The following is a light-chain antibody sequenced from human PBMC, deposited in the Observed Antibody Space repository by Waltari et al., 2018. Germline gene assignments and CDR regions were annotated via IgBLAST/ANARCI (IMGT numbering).Light chain of an antibody. CDR2: EVS. J-gene: IGLJ1*01. CDR3: ASYAGNNNSV. Sequence: QSALTQPPSASGPPGQSVSISCTGTSSDIGAYNYVSCYQTHPTKAPKLMISEVSQWPSAVPVRFSCSTCGNASSLTVARLQAEDDADYYRASYAGNNNSVFGRGTKVTVL. V-gene: IGLV2-8*01. CDR1: SSDIGAYNY.